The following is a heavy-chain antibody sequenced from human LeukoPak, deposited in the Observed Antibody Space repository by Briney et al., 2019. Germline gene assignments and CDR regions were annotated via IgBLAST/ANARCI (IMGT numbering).Heavy chain of an antibody. Sequence: SETLSLTCTVSGGSISSSSYYWGWIRQPPGKGLEWIGSIYYSGSTYYNPSLKSRVTISVDTSKNQYSLKLSSVTAADTAVYYCPTMVRGVPFDYWGQGTLVTVSS. CDR2: IYYSGST. D-gene: IGHD3-10*01. J-gene: IGHJ4*02. V-gene: IGHV4-39*01. CDR3: PTMVRGVPFDY. CDR1: GGSISSSSYY.